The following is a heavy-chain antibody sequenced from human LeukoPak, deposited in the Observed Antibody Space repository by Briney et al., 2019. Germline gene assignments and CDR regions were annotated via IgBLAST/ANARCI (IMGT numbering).Heavy chain of an antibody. CDR1: GYTFTGYY. J-gene: IGHJ3*02. CDR3: ARGRGHYESSDYYYEGDAFDI. CDR2: INPNSGGT. V-gene: IGHV1-2*02. Sequence: ASVKVSCKASGYTFTGYYMHWVRQAPGQGLEWMGWINPNSGGTNYAQKFQGRVTMTRDTSINTAYMELSRLRSDDTAVYYCARGRGHYESSDYYYEGDAFDIWGQGTMVTVSS. D-gene: IGHD3-22*01.